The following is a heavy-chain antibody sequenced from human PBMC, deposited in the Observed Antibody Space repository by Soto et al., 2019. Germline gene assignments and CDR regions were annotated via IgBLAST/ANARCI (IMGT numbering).Heavy chain of an antibody. D-gene: IGHD6-19*01. Sequence: GGSLRLSCAASGFTFSSYGMHWVRQAPGKGLEWVAVISYDGSNKYYADSVKGRFTISRDNSKNTLYLQMNSLRAEDTAVYYCAKDLVVGSSGTDYWGQGTLVTVSS. V-gene: IGHV3-30*18. CDR2: ISYDGSNK. CDR3: AKDLVVGSSGTDY. J-gene: IGHJ4*02. CDR1: GFTFSSYG.